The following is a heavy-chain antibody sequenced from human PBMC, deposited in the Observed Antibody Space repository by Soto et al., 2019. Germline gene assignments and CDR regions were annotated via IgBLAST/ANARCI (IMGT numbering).Heavy chain of an antibody. V-gene: IGHV4-31*03. D-gene: IGHD4-17*01. CDR2: IYYSGST. J-gene: IGHJ3*02. CDR1: GGSISSGGYY. CDR3: ARADDYGDYRDAFDI. Sequence: KPSETLSLTCTVSGGSISSGGYYWSWIRQHPGKGLEWIGYIYYSGSTYYNPSLKSRVTISVDTSKNQFSLKLSSVTAADTAVYYCARADDYGDYRDAFDIWGQGTMVTVSS.